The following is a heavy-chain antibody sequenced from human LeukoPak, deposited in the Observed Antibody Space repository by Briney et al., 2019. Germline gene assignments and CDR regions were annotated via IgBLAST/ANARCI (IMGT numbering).Heavy chain of an antibody. Sequence: GGSLRLSCAASGFTFSSYGMHWLRQAPGKGLEWVAVISYDGSNKYYADSVKGRFTISRDNSKNTLYLQMNSLRAEDTAVYYCAKDAFGSGSYTFDYWGQGTLVTVSS. D-gene: IGHD3-10*01. CDR1: GFTFSSYG. CDR2: ISYDGSNK. V-gene: IGHV3-30*18. J-gene: IGHJ4*02. CDR3: AKDAFGSGSYTFDY.